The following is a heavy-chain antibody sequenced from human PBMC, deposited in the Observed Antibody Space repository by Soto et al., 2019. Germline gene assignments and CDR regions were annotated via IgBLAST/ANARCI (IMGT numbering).Heavy chain of an antibody. J-gene: IGHJ4*02. CDR3: ARDSDFTCGGDCLGPLDY. D-gene: IGHD2-21*02. CDR1: GGTFSSYA. CDR2: IIPIFGTA. V-gene: IGHV1-69*13. Sequence: SVKVSCKASGGTFSSYAISWVRQAPGQGLEWMGGIIPIFGTANYAQKFQGRVTITADESTSTAYMELSSLRSEDTAVYYCARDSDFTCGGDCLGPLDYWGQGTLVTVSS.